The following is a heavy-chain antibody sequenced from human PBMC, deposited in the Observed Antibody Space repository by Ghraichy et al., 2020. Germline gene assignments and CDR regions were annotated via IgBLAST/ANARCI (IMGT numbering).Heavy chain of an antibody. V-gene: IGHV4-59*01. Sequence: SETLSLTCTVSGGSISSYYWSWIRQPPGKGLEWIGYIYYSGSTNYNPSLKSRVTISVDTSKNQFSLKLSSVTAADTAVYYCARAGIAAAGTYEVYYYYGMDVWGQGTTVTVSS. CDR2: IYYSGST. CDR1: GGSISSYY. D-gene: IGHD6-13*01. J-gene: IGHJ6*02. CDR3: ARAGIAAAGTYEVYYYYGMDV.